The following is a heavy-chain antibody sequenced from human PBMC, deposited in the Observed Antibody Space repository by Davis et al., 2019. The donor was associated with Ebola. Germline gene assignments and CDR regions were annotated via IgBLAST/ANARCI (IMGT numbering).Heavy chain of an antibody. D-gene: IGHD1-1*01. Sequence: ASVKVSCKASGYTFTNYGITWVRQAPGQGLEWMGWINPHNGNTNYAQNVQGRVIMTSDTATTTAYMEVGSLRSDDTAVYYCARAQFPTTSDHWGQGTMVTVSS. J-gene: IGHJ4*02. CDR3: ARAQFPTTSDH. V-gene: IGHV1-18*04. CDR2: INPHNGNT. CDR1: GYTFTNYG.